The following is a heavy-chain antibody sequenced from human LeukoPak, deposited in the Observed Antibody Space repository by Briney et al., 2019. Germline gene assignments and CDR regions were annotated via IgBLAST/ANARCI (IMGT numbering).Heavy chain of an antibody. CDR3: ATGVVVIMGGTIDY. V-gene: IGHV1-24*01. CDR2: FDPEDGET. Sequence: ASVKVSCKVSGYTLAELSMHWVREDPGKGVEWMGGFDPEDGETIYAQNLQGRVTMTEDTSTDTAYMELSSLRSEDTAVYYCATGVVVIMGGTIDYWGQGTLVTVCS. CDR1: GYTLAELS. D-gene: IGHD3-22*01. J-gene: IGHJ4*02.